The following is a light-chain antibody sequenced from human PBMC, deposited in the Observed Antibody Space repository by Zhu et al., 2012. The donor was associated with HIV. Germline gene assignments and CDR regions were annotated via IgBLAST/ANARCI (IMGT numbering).Light chain of an antibody. CDR2: TAS. CDR3: QKLSTYPLT. CDR1: QGIANY. Sequence: DIQLTQSPSFLSASVGDRVTITCRASQGIANYLAWYQQKPGKAPKLLIYTASTLQTGVPSRFSGSRSGTEFTLTINSLQPEDFATYYCQKLSTYPLTFGQGTRLEIK. J-gene: IGKJ5*01. V-gene: IGKV1-9*01.